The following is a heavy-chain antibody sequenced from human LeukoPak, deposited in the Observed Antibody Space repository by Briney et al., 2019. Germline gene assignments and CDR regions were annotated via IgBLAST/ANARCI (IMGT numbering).Heavy chain of an antibody. D-gene: IGHD3-22*01. Sequence: ASVKVSCKASGYTFTSYGISWVRQAPGQGLEWMGWISAYNGNTNYAQKLQGRVTMTTDTSTSTAYMELRSLRSDDTAVYYCARDDYYDSSGYYQHDYWGQGTLVTVSS. CDR2: ISAYNGNT. J-gene: IGHJ4*02. CDR3: ARDDYYDSSGYYQHDY. V-gene: IGHV1-18*01. CDR1: GYTFTSYG.